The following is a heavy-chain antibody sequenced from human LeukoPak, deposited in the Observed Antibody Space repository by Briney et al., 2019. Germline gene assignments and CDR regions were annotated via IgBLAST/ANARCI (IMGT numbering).Heavy chain of an antibody. Sequence: PGGSLRLSCAASGFTFSSYAMSWVRQAPGKGLEWVSAISGSGGSTYYADSVKGRFTISRDNSKNTLYLQMNSLRAEDTAVYYCAKGYCSGGSCKTANRNPNWFDPWGQGTLVTVSS. D-gene: IGHD2-15*01. V-gene: IGHV3-23*01. J-gene: IGHJ5*02. CDR3: AKGYCSGGSCKTANRNPNWFDP. CDR1: GFTFSSYA. CDR2: ISGSGGST.